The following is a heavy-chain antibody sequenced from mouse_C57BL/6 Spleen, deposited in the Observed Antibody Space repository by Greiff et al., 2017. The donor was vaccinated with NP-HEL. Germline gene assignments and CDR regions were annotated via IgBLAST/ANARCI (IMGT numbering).Heavy chain of an antibody. CDR2: IYPGDGDT. Sequence: VQLQQSGPELVKPGASVKISCKASGYAFSSSWMNWVKQRPGKGLEWIGRIYPGDGDTNYNGKFKGKATLTADKSSSTAYMQLSSLTSEDSAVYFCARGAAQATGYYYAMDYWGQGTSVTVSS. D-gene: IGHD3-2*02. CDR3: ARGAAQATGYYYAMDY. CDR1: GYAFSSSW. V-gene: IGHV1-82*01. J-gene: IGHJ4*01.